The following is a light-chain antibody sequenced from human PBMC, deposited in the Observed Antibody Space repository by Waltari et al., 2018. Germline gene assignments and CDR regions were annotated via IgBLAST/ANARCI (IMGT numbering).Light chain of an antibody. CDR3: QQSYNTPFT. V-gene: IGKV1-39*01. CDR1: QSISRH. Sequence: DIQMTQSPSSLSASVGDRVTIICRASQSISRHLNWYQQKSGKAPKFLIHAASSLQSGVPSRFSGSGSGTDFTLTISSLQPEDFATYYCQQSYNTPFTFGPGTKVDVE. CDR2: AAS. J-gene: IGKJ3*01.